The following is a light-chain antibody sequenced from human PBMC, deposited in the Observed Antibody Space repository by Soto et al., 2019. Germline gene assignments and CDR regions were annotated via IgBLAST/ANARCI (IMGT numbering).Light chain of an antibody. J-gene: IGKJ1*01. V-gene: IGKV3-11*01. Sequence: EIVLTQSPATLSLSPGERATLSCRASQRVSSYLAWYQQKPGQAPRLLIYDASNRATGIPARFSGSGSGTDFTLTISSLEPEDLAVYYCQQRSNWPWTFGQGTKVEIK. CDR1: QRVSSY. CDR2: DAS. CDR3: QQRSNWPWT.